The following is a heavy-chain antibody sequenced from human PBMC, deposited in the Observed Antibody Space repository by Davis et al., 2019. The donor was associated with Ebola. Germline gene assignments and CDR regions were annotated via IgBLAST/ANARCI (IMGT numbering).Heavy chain of an antibody. CDR1: GGSFSGYY. D-gene: IGHD1-26*01. V-gene: IGHV4-34*01. CDR2: INHSGST. J-gene: IGHJ4*02. CDR3: AREGSSEEGAGSYDY. Sequence: PSETLSLTCAVYGGSFSGYYWSWIRQPPGKGLEWIGEINHSGSTNYNPSLKSRVTISVDTSKNQFSLKLSSVTAADTAVYYCAREGSSEEGAGSYDYWGQGTLVTVSS.